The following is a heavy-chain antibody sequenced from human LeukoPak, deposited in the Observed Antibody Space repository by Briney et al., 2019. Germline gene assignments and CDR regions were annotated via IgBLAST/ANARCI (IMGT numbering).Heavy chain of an antibody. CDR1: GGSISSSSYY. V-gene: IGHV4-39*01. CDR2: VYYTGST. Sequence: SETLSLTCTVSGGSISSSSYYWVWIRQPPGKGLEWIGSVYYTGSTYYTPSLQSRVTVSVDTSKNQFSLKLTSVTATDTAVYYCASLAYGSGSFRGFDFWGQGTLVAVSS. D-gene: IGHD3-10*01. CDR3: ASLAYGSGSFRGFDF. J-gene: IGHJ4*02.